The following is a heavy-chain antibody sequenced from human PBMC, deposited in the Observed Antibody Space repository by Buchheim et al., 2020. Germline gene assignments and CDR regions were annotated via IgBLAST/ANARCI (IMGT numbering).Heavy chain of an antibody. J-gene: IGHJ6*02. Sequence: EVQLLESGGGLVQPGESLRLSCAASGFTFSGYAMNWVRQAPGKGLEWVSGITGSAGSTYYADSVKGRFTISRDNSKNTLSLQMNSLRAEDTAVYYCAKPASLYCSGGSCLHYHYYYAMDVWGQGTT. CDR1: GFTFSGYA. V-gene: IGHV3-23*01. CDR3: AKPASLYCSGGSCLHYHYYYAMDV. D-gene: IGHD2-15*01. CDR2: ITGSAGST.